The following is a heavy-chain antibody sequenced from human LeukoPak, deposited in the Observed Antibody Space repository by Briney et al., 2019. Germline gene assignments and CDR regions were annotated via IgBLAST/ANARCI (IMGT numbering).Heavy chain of an antibody. Sequence: GASVKVSCKASGYTFTSYGISWVRQAPGQGLEWMGWMNPNSGNTGYAQKFQGRVTMTRNTSISTAYMELSSLRSEDTAVYYCARGGFRVPAANYYYYGMDVWGQGTTVTVSS. CDR3: ARGGFRVPAANYYYYGMDV. V-gene: IGHV1-8*02. CDR1: GYTFTSYG. CDR2: MNPNSGNT. J-gene: IGHJ6*02. D-gene: IGHD2-2*01.